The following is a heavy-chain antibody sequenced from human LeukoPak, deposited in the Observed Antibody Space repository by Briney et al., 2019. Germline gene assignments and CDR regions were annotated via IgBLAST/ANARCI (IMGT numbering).Heavy chain of an antibody. V-gene: IGHV3-11*05. CDR3: AKGYDSGGYYYSDY. CDR2: ISSSSSYT. CDR1: GFTFSDYY. J-gene: IGHJ4*02. Sequence: PGGSLRLSCAASGFTFSDYYMSWIRQAPGKGLEWISFISSSSSYTNYADSVKGRFTISRDNTKNSLYLQMNSLRVEDTAVYYCAKGYDSGGYYYSDYWGQGTLVTVSS. D-gene: IGHD3-22*01.